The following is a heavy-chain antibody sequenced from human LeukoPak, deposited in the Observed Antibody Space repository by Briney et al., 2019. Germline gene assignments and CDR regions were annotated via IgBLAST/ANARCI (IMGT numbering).Heavy chain of an antibody. V-gene: IGHV4-59*11. CDR2: IHYTGTT. CDR1: GGSFNNHY. D-gene: IGHD4-17*01. Sequence: SETLSLTCIVSGGSFNNHYGTWIRQTPGKGLAWIGDIHYTGTTKYNPSLKSRVTISVDTSKNQFSLKLSSVTAADTAVYYCAAKLTTVKAFDIWGQGTLVTVSS. CDR3: AAKLTTVKAFDI. J-gene: IGHJ3*02.